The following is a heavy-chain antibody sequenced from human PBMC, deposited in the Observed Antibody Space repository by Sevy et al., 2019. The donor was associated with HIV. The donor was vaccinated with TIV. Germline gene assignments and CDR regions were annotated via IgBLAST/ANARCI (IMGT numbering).Heavy chain of an antibody. CDR3: ARDPCVGFDWLLSDAFDI. J-gene: IGHJ3*02. CDR2: ISSSSSYI. D-gene: IGHD3-9*01. V-gene: IGHV3-21*01. Sequence: GGSLRLSCAASGFTFSSYSMNWVRQAPGKGLEWVSSISSSSSYIYYADSVKGRFTISGDNARNSLYLQMNSLGAEDTVVYYCARDPCVGFDWLLSDAFDIWGQGTMVTVSS. CDR1: GFTFSSYS.